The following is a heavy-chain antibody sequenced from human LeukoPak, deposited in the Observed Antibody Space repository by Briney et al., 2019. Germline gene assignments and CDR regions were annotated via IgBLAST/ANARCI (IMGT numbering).Heavy chain of an antibody. D-gene: IGHD2-15*01. CDR3: ARGGCSGGSCYNP. CDR1: GGSFSGYY. J-gene: IGHJ5*02. CDR2: IYHSGST. V-gene: IGHV4-34*01. Sequence: TSETLSLTCAVYGGSFSGYYWSWVRQPPGKGLEWIGYIYHSGSTYYNPSLKSRVTISVDRSKNQFSLKLSSVTAADTAVYYCARGGCSGGSCYNPWGQGTLVTVSS.